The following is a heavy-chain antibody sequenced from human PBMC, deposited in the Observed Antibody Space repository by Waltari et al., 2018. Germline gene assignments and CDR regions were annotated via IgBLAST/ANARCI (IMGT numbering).Heavy chain of an antibody. CDR1: GGSISSGDYY. V-gene: IGHV4-30-4*08. J-gene: IGHJ5*02. Sequence: QVQLQESGPGLVKPSQTLSLTCTVSGGSISSGDYYWSWIRQPPGKGLEWIGYIHYSGSTYYNPSLKSRVTISVDTSKNQFSLKLSSVTAADTAVYYCARGGGYNWNEVRPEIKFDPWGQGTLVTVSS. D-gene: IGHD1-20*01. CDR2: IHYSGST. CDR3: ARGGGYNWNEVRPEIKFDP.